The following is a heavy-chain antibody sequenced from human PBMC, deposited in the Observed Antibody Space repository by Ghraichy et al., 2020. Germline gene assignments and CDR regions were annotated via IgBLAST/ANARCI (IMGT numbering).Heavy chain of an antibody. CDR2: IKQDGSEK. D-gene: IGHD3-9*01. CDR3: ARDRERGYDILTAYYPLVY. J-gene: IGHJ4*02. V-gene: IGHV3-7*01. Sequence: GGSLRLSCAASGFTFSSYWMSWVRQAPGKGLEWVANIKQDGSEKYYVDSVKGRFTISRDNAKNSLYLQMNSLRAEDTAMYYCARDRERGYDILTAYYPLVYWGQLTLITVAS. CDR1: GFTFSSYW.